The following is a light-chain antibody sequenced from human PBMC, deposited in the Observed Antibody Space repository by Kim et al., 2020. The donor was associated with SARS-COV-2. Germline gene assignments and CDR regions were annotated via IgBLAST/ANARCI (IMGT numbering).Light chain of an antibody. CDR3: QQYGSSPRT. CDR2: GAS. J-gene: IGKJ1*01. Sequence: EIVLTQSPGTLSLSPGERATLSCRASQSVTSSYLAWYQQKPGQAPRLLIYGASNRATGIPDRFSGSGSGTDFTLTISRLESEDLAVYYCQQYGSSPRTFGQWTKVDIK. V-gene: IGKV3-20*01. CDR1: QSVTSSY.